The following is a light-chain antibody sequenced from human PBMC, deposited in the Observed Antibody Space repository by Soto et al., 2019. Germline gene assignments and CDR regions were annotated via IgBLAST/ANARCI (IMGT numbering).Light chain of an antibody. J-gene: IGKJ1*01. Sequence: DIQMTHSPASLSASILYIVTITFRASQGISNYLARYQQKPGKVPKLLIYAASTLQSGVPSRFSGSGSGTDFTLTISSLQPEDVATYYCQKYLSALWTFGQGTKVDIK. CDR3: QKYLSALWT. CDR2: AAS. CDR1: QGISNY. V-gene: IGKV1-27*01.